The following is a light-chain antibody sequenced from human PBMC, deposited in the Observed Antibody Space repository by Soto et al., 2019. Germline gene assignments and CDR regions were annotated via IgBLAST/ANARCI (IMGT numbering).Light chain of an antibody. CDR1: QSISSSY. V-gene: IGKV3-20*01. CDR3: RRFGDSRRT. J-gene: IGKJ1*01. Sequence: EIVLTQSPGTLSLSPGERATLSCRASQSISSSYLVWYQQKPGQAPRLLIYAASNRATGIPDRFSGSGSGTDFTLTISRLEPEDFAVYYCRRFGDSRRTFGQGTKVEVK. CDR2: AAS.